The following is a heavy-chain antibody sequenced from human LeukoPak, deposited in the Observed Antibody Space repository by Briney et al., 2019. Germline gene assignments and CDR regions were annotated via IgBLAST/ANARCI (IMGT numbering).Heavy chain of an antibody. Sequence: PSETLSLTCTVSGGSISSNSYYWSWIRQPPGKGLEWIGEINHSGSTNYNPSLKSRVTLSVDTSKNQFSLKLSSVTAADTAVYYCARAHSPLAFNIWGQGTMVTVSS. CDR3: ARAHSPLAFNI. CDR1: GGSISSNSYY. CDR2: INHSGST. J-gene: IGHJ3*02. V-gene: IGHV4-39*07.